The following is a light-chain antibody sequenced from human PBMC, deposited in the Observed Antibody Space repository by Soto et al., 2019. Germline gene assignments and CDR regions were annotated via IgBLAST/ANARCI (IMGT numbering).Light chain of an antibody. J-gene: IGLJ2*01. Sequence: QSALTQPPSASGSPGQSVTISCTGTSSDVGGYNYVSWYQQHPGKAPKLMIYEVIKRPPGVPDRFSGSKSGNTASLTVSGLQAEDEAVYYCSSYAGSNNFEVFGGGTKLTVL. CDR1: SSDVGGYNY. V-gene: IGLV2-8*01. CDR2: EVI. CDR3: SSYAGSNNFEV.